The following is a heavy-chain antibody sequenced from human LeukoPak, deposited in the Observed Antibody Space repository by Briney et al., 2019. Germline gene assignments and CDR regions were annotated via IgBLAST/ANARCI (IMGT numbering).Heavy chain of an antibody. V-gene: IGHV3-53*01. Sequence: PGGSLRLSCAASGFTVSSNYMSWVRQAPGKGLECGSVIYSGGSRYYADSVKGRFSISRDNSKNTLYPQMTRLRAEDTAVSYCAGLYGDYGPYYFDYWGQGTLVTVSS. D-gene: IGHD4-17*01. CDR3: AGLYGDYGPYYFDY. CDR2: IYSGGSR. CDR1: GFTVSSNY. J-gene: IGHJ4*02.